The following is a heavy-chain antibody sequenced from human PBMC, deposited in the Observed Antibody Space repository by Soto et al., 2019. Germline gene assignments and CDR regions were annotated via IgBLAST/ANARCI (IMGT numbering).Heavy chain of an antibody. CDR2: ITWISANV. CDR1: GFTFDDYP. J-gene: IGHJ5*02. D-gene: IGHD2-15*01. Sequence: QLVESGGGLVQPGRSLRLSCTASGFTFDDYPMHWVRQRPGQGLEWVSGITWISANVGYADSVRGRFTISRDNAKNSLFLQMDNLGPEDTAFYFCAKGGYCTDGSCYTDFAPRGQGTLVTVSS. V-gene: IGHV3-9*01. CDR3: AKGGYCTDGSCYTDFAP.